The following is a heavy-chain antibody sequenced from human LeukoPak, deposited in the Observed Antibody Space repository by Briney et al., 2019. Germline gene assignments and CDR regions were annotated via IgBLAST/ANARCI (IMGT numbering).Heavy chain of an antibody. CDR3: ARDGQSIGPYGFDH. D-gene: IGHD2-21*01. CDR2: IWSGGNYA. Sequence: PGGSLRLSCAASGYSFRSHAVHWVRQAPGKGLEWVAQIWSGGNYAYYGDSVEGRFFISRDDSQNTAYLQMNSVRVDDTAVYYRARDGQSIGPYGFDHWGRGTLVTVSS. V-gene: IGHV3-33*01. J-gene: IGHJ4*02. CDR1: GYSFRSHA.